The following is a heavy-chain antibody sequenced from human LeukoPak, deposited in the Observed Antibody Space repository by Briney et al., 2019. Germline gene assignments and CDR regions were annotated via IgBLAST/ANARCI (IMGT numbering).Heavy chain of an antibody. J-gene: IGHJ4*02. D-gene: IGHD3-22*01. CDR3: ARFSIYSGSSVHYLDY. CDR1: GVSISCGIYY. V-gene: IGHV4-61*02. Sequence: SETLSLTCTVSGVSISCGIYYRSWIRQPTGKGLEWIGRIYTSGNTNYNPSLKSRVTISVDTSKNQFSLKLSSVTAADTAVYYCARFSIYSGSSVHYLDYWGQGTLVSVSS. CDR2: IYTSGNT.